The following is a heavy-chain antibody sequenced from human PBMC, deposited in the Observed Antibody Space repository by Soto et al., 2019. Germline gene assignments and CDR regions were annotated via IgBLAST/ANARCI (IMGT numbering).Heavy chain of an antibody. J-gene: IGHJ4*02. CDR1: GYTFTSYD. CDR2: MNPNSGNT. V-gene: IGHV1-8*01. D-gene: IGHD3-10*01. CDR3: AREAARGINY. Sequence: QVQLVQSGAEVKKPGASVKVSCKASGYTFTSYDINWVRQATGQGLECLGWMNPNSGNTGYAQKFRGRVTMTRNTSISTAYRELSSLRSEDTAVYCGAREAARGINYWGQGTLVTVSS.